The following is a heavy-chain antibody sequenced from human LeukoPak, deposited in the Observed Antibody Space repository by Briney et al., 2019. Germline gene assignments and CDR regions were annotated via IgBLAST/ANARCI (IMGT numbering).Heavy chain of an antibody. Sequence: PGGSLRLPCAASGFTFNHYAMSWVRHTPGKGLEWVSAIACSGGDTYRVDFVKGRFTNSRDHYKKTLYLQMNSLRAGDTALYYCAKGSRDSRPYYFDFWGQEILVTVSS. D-gene: IGHD3-10*01. CDR1: GFTFNHYA. V-gene: IGHV3-23*01. J-gene: IGHJ4*02. CDR2: IACSGGDT. CDR3: AKGSRDSRPYYFDF.